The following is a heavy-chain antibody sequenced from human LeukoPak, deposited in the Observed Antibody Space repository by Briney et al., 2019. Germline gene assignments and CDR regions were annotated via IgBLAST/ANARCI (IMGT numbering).Heavy chain of an antibody. J-gene: IGHJ5*02. D-gene: IGHD2-2*01. CDR3: ARGVYEGYCISTSCYHRFDP. CDR1: GITFSTYS. V-gene: IGHV3-21*01. CDR2: FTSSGYI. Sequence: GPSLRLSCAFSGITFSTYSMNLVRLAPGKGLEWVSSFTSSGYIYYADSVKGRFTISRDNAKNSLYLQMNSLKAEDSAVYYCARGVYEGYCISTSCYHRFDPWGQGTLVSVSS.